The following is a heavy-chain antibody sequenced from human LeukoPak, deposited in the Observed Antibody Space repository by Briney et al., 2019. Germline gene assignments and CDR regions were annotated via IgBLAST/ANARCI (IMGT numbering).Heavy chain of an antibody. D-gene: IGHD1-26*01. CDR2: IYSGGST. CDR1: GFTVSSNY. Sequence: PGGSLRLSCAASGFTVSSNYMSWVRQAPGKGLEWVSVIYSGGSTYYADSVKGRFTISRDNSKSTLYIQMNSLRAEDTAVYYCAREGGSYTFLRWGQGTLVTVSS. J-gene: IGHJ4*02. CDR3: AREGGSYTFLR. V-gene: IGHV3-53*01.